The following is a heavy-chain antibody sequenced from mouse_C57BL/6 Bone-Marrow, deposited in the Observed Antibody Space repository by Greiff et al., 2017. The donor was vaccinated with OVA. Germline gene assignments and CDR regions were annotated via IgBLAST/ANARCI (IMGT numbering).Heavy chain of an antibody. CDR1: GYTFTSYW. CDR3: AIDYYSNYVYAMDY. D-gene: IGHD2-5*01. V-gene: IGHV1-52*01. J-gene: IGHJ4*01. CDR2: IDPSDSET. Sequence: QVQLQQPGAELVRPGSSVKLSCKASGYTFTSYWMHWVKQRPIQGLEWIGNIDPSDSETHYNQKFKDKATLTVDKSSSTAYMQLSSLTSEDSAVYYGAIDYYSNYVYAMDYWGQGTSVTVSS.